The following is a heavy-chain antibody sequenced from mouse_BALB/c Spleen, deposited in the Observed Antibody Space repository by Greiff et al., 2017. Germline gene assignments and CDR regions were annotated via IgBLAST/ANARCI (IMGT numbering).Heavy chain of an antibody. D-gene: IGHD2-14*01. CDR1: GYNFTSYW. Sequence: QVQLQQPGAELVQPGTSVKLSCKASGYNFTSYWINWVKLRPGQGLEWIGDIYPGSGSTNYNEKFKSKATLTVDTSSSTAYMQLSSLASEDSALFSCARSRYDYAMDYWGQGTSVTVSS. CDR2: IYPGSGST. CDR3: ARSRYDYAMDY. J-gene: IGHJ4*01. V-gene: IGHV1-55*01.